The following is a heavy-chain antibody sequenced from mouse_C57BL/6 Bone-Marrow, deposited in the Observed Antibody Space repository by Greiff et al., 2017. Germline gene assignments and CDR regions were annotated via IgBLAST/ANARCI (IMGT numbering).Heavy chain of an antibody. D-gene: IGHD1-1*01. J-gene: IGHJ1*03. CDR3: ARENTVVKYFDV. CDR2: ISSGSSTI. Sequence: EVQRVESGGGLVKPGGSLKLSCAASGFTFSDYGMHWVRQAPEKGLEWVAYISSGSSTIYYADTVKGRVTISRDNAKNTLFLQMTRLRSEDTAMYYCARENTVVKYFDVWGTGTTVTVSS. V-gene: IGHV5-17*01. CDR1: GFTFSDYG.